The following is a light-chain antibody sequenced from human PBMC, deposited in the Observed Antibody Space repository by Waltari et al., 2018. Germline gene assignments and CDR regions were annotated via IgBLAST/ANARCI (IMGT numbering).Light chain of an antibody. CDR1: QSVSSSY. J-gene: IGKJ1*01. CDR3: QHYGSLLWT. V-gene: IGKV3-20*01. CDR2: GAS. Sequence: EIVLSQSPGTLSVSPGGRATLSCRASQSVSSSYVAWYQQKPAQAPRLLIYGASSRATGIPDRFSGSGSGTDFTLTISRLEPDDFAVYYCQHYGSLLWTFGQGTKVDIK.